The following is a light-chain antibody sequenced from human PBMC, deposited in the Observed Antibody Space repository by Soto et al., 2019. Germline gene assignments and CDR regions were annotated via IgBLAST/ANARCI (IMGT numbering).Light chain of an antibody. Sequence: QSALTQPAAVSGSPGQSITISCTGTNSDVETYNLVSWYQHHPGNAPKLMIYDDNKWPSGISNRFSGSRSGNTASLTISGLQAEDEADYYCCAYAGNTYHGIFGGGTKLTVL. CDR2: DDN. CDR3: CAYAGNTYHGI. V-gene: IGLV2-23*01. CDR1: NSDVETYNL. J-gene: IGLJ2*01.